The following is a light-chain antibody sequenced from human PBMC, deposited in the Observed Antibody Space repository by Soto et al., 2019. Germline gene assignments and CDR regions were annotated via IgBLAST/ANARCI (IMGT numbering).Light chain of an antibody. J-gene: IGKJ1*01. V-gene: IGKV2-28*01. CDR1: QSLLHSNGYNY. CDR3: MQAVQAPWT. CDR2: LGS. Sequence: DIVMTQSPLSLPVTPGEPASISCRSSQSLLHSNGYNYLDWYLQKPGQSPQLLIYLGSNRAPGVPDRFSGSGSGTDFTLKISRVDAEDVGVYYCMQAVQAPWTFGQGTKVEI.